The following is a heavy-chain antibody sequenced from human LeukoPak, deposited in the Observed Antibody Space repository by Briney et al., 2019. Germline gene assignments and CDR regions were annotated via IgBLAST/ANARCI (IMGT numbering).Heavy chain of an antibody. D-gene: IGHD3-3*01. CDR2: ISYDGSNK. CDR3: AQNYDFWSGPFDY. CDR1: GFTFSSYA. Sequence: GGSLRLSYAASGFTFSSYAMHWVRQAPGKGLEWVAVISYDGSNKYYADSVKGRFTISRDNSKNTLYLQMNSLRAEDTAVYYCAQNYDFWSGPFDYWGQGTLVTVSS. J-gene: IGHJ4*02. V-gene: IGHV3-30-3*01.